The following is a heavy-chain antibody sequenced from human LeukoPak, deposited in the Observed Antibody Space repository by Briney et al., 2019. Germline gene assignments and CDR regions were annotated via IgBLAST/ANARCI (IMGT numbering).Heavy chain of an antibody. D-gene: IGHD6-19*01. V-gene: IGHV4-38-2*02. CDR2: TYHSGST. J-gene: IGHJ5*02. CDR3: ARAEKYSSGWYENWFDP. Sequence: SETLSLTCTVSGYSISSGYYWGWIRQPPGKGLEWIGSTYHSGSTYYNPSLKSRVTISVDTSKNQFSLKLSSVTAADTAVYYCARAEKYSSGWYENWFDPWGQGTLVTVSS. CDR1: GYSISSGYY.